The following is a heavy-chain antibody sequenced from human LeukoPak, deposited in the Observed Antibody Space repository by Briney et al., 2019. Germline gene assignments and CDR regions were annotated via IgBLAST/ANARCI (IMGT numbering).Heavy chain of an antibody. Sequence: SETLSLTCAVYGGSFRGYYWTWIRQPPGKGVEWIGEINHNGVTNYSPSLKSRVNILIDTSKNQFSLKMSSVAAADTAVYYCARGPDGGWPSGEYWGQGTLVTVSS. J-gene: IGHJ4*02. D-gene: IGHD6-19*01. V-gene: IGHV4-34*01. CDR1: GGSFRGYY. CDR3: ARGPDGGWPSGEY. CDR2: INHNGVT.